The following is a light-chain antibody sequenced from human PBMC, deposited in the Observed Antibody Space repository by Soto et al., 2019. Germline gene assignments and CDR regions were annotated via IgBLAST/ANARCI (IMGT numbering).Light chain of an antibody. CDR2: GSS. Sequence: DIQMTQSPSSLSASIGDTVTITCRASQTIKTYLNWYQQKPGKAPELLIYGSSTLQTGVPSRFAGSGSGTHFTLTISSLQPEDFAVYYCQQSYFTPLYTFGQGTRLEVK. V-gene: IGKV1-39*01. J-gene: IGKJ2*01. CDR3: QQSYFTPLYT. CDR1: QTIKTY.